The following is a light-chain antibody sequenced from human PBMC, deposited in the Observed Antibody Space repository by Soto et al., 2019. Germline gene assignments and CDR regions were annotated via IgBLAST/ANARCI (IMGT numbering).Light chain of an antibody. CDR2: WAS. J-gene: IGKJ3*01. CDR1: QSVLYSSNNKSY. Sequence: DIVMTQSPDSLAVSLGERATINCKSSQSVLYSSNNKSYLAWYQQKPGQPPKLLIHWASARESGVPDRFSGSGSGTDFTLTISSLQAEDVAVYYCQQYYSTPPTFGPGTKVDIK. V-gene: IGKV4-1*01. CDR3: QQYYSTPPT.